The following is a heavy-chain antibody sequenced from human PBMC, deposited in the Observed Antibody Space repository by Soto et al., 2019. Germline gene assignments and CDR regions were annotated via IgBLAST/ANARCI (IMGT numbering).Heavy chain of an antibody. CDR2: ISGQIAKT. J-gene: IGHJ4*02. V-gene: IGHV1-18*04. CDR3: ARGPPSGSFSLTPRY. CDR1: GYSFHNFG. Sequence: QVQLVQSGPEVKKPGASVKVSCKASGYSFHNFGIIWGRQAPGQGLEWMGWISGQIAKTNYAQKFQGKVTMTTDTSTSTAYMELNTLTSDDTAMYYCARGPPSGSFSLTPRYWGQGTLVTVAS. D-gene: IGHD1-26*01.